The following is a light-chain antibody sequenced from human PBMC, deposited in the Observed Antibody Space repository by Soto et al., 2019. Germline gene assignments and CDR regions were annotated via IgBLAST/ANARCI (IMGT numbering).Light chain of an antibody. CDR2: DAS. CDR3: HTYNSYSLHT. CDR1: QSVXXX. J-gene: IGKJ2*01. Sequence: DIXXTQSPSTLSASVGDRITITCRASQSVXXXLAWFQQKPGKAPKLLIYDASSLESGVPSRFSGRGSGTEFTLTISSLQPDDCATYYCHTYNSYSLHTFGQGTKLEIK. V-gene: IGKV1-5*01.